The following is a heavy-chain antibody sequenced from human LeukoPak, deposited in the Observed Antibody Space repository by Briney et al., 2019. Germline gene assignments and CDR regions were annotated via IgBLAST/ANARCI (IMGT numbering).Heavy chain of an antibody. CDR2: IYSGGST. CDR1: GFTVSSNY. J-gene: IGHJ4*02. CDR3: AKDRDTAMVRGDY. D-gene: IGHD5-18*01. V-gene: IGHV3-66*01. Sequence: GGSLRLSCAASGFTVSSNYMSWVRQAPGKGLEWVSVIYSGGSTYYADSVKGRFTISRDNSKNTLYLQMNSLRAEDTAVYYCAKDRDTAMVRGDYWGQGTLVTVSS.